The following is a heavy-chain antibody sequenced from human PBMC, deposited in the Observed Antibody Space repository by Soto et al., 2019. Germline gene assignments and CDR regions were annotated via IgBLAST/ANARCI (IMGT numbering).Heavy chain of an antibody. V-gene: IGHV4-59*01. J-gene: IGHJ4*02. CDR2: FYYSGST. D-gene: IGHD2-15*01. CDR3: RRWGPRLLGDY. CDR1: GRSTDLYY. Sequence: LETLSLTWTVSGRSTDLYYSGWILQPPGKGPEYIGYFYYSGSTNYSPSLKSRVTLSLDTSKNHFSLRLKSETNAGTAGSDSRRWGPRLLGDYWGQGSRVTLSS.